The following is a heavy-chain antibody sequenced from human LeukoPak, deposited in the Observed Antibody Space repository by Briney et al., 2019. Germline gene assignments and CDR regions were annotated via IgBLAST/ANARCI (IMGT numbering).Heavy chain of an antibody. CDR3: ARDPGYCSSTSCYGYFQH. Sequence: PGGSLRLSCAASGFTFSSYAMHWVRQAPGKGLEWVAVISYDGSNKYYADSVKGRFTISRDNSKNTLYLQMNSLRAEDTAVYYCARDPGYCSSTSCYGYFQHWGQGTLVTVSS. J-gene: IGHJ1*01. CDR1: GFTFSSYA. D-gene: IGHD2-2*01. CDR2: ISYDGSNK. V-gene: IGHV3-30-3*01.